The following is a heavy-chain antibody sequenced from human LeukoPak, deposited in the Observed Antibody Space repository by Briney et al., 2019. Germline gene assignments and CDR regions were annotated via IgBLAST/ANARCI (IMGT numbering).Heavy chain of an antibody. CDR3: ARGYDFWSGYYIH. D-gene: IGHD3-3*01. Sequence: ASVRVSCKASGYTFTSYDINWVRQATGQGLEWMGWMNPNSGNTGYAQKFQGRVTITRNTSISTAYMELSSLRSEDTAVYYCARGYDFWSGYYIHWGQGTLVTVSS. CDR1: GYTFTSYD. CDR2: MNPNSGNT. J-gene: IGHJ4*02. V-gene: IGHV1-8*03.